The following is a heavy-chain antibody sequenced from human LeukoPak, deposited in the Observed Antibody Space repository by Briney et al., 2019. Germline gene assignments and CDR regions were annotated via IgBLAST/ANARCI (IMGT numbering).Heavy chain of an antibody. Sequence: GESRKISCKGSGFSFTSYWIGWVRQMPGKGLEWMGIIYPGDSDTRYSPSFQGQVTISADKSISTAYLQWSSLKASDTAVYYCASTAYSGWDYYYYMDVWGKGTTVTVSS. J-gene: IGHJ6*03. CDR1: GFSFTSYW. CDR2: IYPGDSDT. CDR3: ASTAYSGWDYYYYMDV. V-gene: IGHV5-51*01. D-gene: IGHD6-19*01.